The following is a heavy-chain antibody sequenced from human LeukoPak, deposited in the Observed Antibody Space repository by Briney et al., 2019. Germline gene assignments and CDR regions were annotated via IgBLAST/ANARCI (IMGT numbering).Heavy chain of an antibody. J-gene: IGHJ4*02. CDR3: ARGRSPIYYDSSGYYYVLDY. CDR2: IIPIFGTA. CDR1: GVTFTIYA. V-gene: IGHV1-69*05. Sequence: SSTASGVTFTIYAISWVRQAPGQRLEWMGGIIPIFGTANYAQKFQGRVTITTDESTSTAYMELSSLRSEDTAVYYCARGRSPIYYDSSGYYYVLDYWGQGTLVTVSS. D-gene: IGHD3-22*01.